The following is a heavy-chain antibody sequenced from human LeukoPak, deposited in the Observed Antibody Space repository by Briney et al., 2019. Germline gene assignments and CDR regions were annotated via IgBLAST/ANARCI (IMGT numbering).Heavy chain of an antibody. V-gene: IGHV1-69*01. CDR3: ASPKTDSSGRFDY. Sequence: SVKVSCKASGGTFISYAISWVRQAPGQGLEWTGGIIPIFGTANYAQKFQGRVTITADESTSTAYMELSSLRSEDTAVYYCASPKTDSSGRFDYWGQGTLVTVSS. D-gene: IGHD3-22*01. J-gene: IGHJ4*02. CDR1: GGTFISYA. CDR2: IIPIFGTA.